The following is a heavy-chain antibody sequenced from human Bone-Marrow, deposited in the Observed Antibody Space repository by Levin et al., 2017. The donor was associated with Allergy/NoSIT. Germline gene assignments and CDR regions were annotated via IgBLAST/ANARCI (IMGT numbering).Heavy chain of an antibody. D-gene: IGHD6-13*01. CDR2: IGPTGET. V-gene: IGHV3-13*01. Sequence: SGGSLRLSCAASGFTFSNFDMLWVRQVPGKGLEWVSAIGPTGETYYPGSVRGRFTISRENAKNSLYLQMNSLRVGDTAVYYCARGSSGWYGWFDPWGQGTLVTVSS. CDR3: ARGSSGWYGWFDP. CDR1: GFTFSNFD. J-gene: IGHJ5*02.